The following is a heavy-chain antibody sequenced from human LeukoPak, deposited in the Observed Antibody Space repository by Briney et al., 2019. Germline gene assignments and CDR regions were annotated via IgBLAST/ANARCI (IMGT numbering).Heavy chain of an antibody. J-gene: IGHJ4*02. CDR3: ARVLGYSTSSVDY. CDR1: GYTFTGYT. V-gene: IGHV1-2*02. D-gene: IGHD6-6*01. CDR2: INPNSGGT. Sequence: GASVKVSCKASGYTFTGYTIHWVRQAPGLGLDWMGWINPNSGGTKYAHNFQGRVTMTKDTSINTAYMELSRLESDDTAAYFCARVLGYSTSSVDYWGQGTLVTVSS.